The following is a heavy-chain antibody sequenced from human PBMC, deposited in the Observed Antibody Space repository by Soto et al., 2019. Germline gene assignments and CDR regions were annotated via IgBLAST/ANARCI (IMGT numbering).Heavy chain of an antibody. CDR1: GDSINSRSYY. CDR2: IYYSGRT. V-gene: IGHV4-39*01. J-gene: IGHJ4*02. CDR3: ARHERSGSYPYPFAY. D-gene: IGHD1-26*01. Sequence: SETLSLTCTVTGDSINSRSYYWGWIRQPPGKGLEWIGSIYYSGRTYNNPSLKSRVTISVDTSKNQFSLKLSSVTAADTAVYYCARHERSGSYPYPFAYWGQATLVTVSS.